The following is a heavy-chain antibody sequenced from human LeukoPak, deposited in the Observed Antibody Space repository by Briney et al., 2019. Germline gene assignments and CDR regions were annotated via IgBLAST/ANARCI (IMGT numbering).Heavy chain of an antibody. Sequence: SETLSLTCTVSGGSIGNYYWSWIRQPPGKGLEWIGYIYYTESTHYNPSLKSRVTILVETSKNQFSLKLRSVTAADTAVYYCARHFRPGQSSAYFEMWGEGTMVTVSS. V-gene: IGHV4-59*08. CDR1: GGSIGNYY. D-gene: IGHD6-19*01. J-gene: IGHJ3*02. CDR2: IYYTEST. CDR3: ARHFRPGQSSAYFEM.